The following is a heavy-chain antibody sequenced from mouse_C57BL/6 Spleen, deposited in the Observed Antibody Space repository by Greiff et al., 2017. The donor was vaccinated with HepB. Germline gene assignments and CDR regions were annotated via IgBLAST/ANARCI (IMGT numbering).Heavy chain of an antibody. V-gene: IGHV10-1*01. CDR3: VRHEVYAMDY. J-gene: IGHJ4*01. CDR1: GFSFNTYA. Sequence: EVKLVESGGGLVQPKGSLKLSCAASGFSFNTYAMNWVRQAPGKGLEWVARIRSKSNNYATYYADSVKDRFTISRDDSESMLYLQMNNLKTEDTAMYYCVRHEVYAMDYWGQGTSVTVSS. CDR2: IRSKSNNYAT.